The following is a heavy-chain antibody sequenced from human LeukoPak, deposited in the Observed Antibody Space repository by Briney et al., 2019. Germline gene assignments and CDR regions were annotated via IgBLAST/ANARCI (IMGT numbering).Heavy chain of an antibody. V-gene: IGHV3-23*01. CDR2: ISNSDDST. D-gene: IGHD1-14*01. CDR1: GFPFSSYA. Sequence: QPGESLRLSCAASGFPFSSYAMSWVRQAPGKGLEWVSTISNSDDSTYYADSVKGRFTISRDNSENTLFLRMNSLRAEDTAVYYCAKATGYLLWGQGTLVIVSS. CDR3: AKATGYLL. J-gene: IGHJ4*02.